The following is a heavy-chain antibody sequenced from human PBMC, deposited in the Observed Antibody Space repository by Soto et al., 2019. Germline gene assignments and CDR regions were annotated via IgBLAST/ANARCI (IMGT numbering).Heavy chain of an antibody. D-gene: IGHD3-22*01. CDR3: ARDDTSNYYRLRLDY. Sequence: GASVKVSCKASGYTFTTYGFSWVRQAPGQGLEWMGWISAYNGNTNYAQKFQGRVTMTADTSTSTVYMELRSLRSDDTAIYYCARDDTSNYYRLRLDYWGQGTLVTVSS. V-gene: IGHV1-18*01. CDR1: GYTFTTYG. CDR2: ISAYNGNT. J-gene: IGHJ4*02.